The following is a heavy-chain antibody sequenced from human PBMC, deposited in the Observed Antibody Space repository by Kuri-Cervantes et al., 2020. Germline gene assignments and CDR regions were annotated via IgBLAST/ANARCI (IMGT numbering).Heavy chain of an antibody. V-gene: IGHV2-5*01. Sequence: SGPTLVKPTQTLTLTCTFSGFSLSTSGVGVGWIRQPPGKALEWLALIYWNDDKRYSPSLKSRLIITRDTSKNQVVLTMTNMDPVDTATYYCAHTSPHYYGYGMDVWGQGTTVTVSS. D-gene: IGHD3-10*01. J-gene: IGHJ6*02. CDR1: GFSLSTSGVG. CDR3: AHTSPHYYGYGMDV. CDR2: IYWNDDK.